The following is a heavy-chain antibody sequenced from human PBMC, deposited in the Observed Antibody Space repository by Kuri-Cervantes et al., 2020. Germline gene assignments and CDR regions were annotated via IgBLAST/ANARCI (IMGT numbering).Heavy chain of an antibody. CDR2: IYYSGST. CDR3: ARGTHGATALDY. V-gene: IGHV4-59*01. CDR1: GGSISSYY. Sequence: GSLRLSCTVSGGSISSYYWSWIRQPPGKGLEWIGYIYYSGSTNYNPSLKSRVTISVDTSKNQFSLKLSSVTAADTAVYYCARGTHGATALDYWGRGTLVTVSS. D-gene: IGHD1-26*01. J-gene: IGHJ4*02.